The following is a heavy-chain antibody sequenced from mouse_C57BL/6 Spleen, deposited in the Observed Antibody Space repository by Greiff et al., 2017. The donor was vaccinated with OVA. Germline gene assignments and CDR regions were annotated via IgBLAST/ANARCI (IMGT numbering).Heavy chain of an antibody. J-gene: IGHJ3*01. CDR1: GYSFTGYY. V-gene: IGHV1-42*01. CDR3: ARSSYSNYVETWFAY. D-gene: IGHD2-5*01. CDR2: INPSTGGT. Sequence: VQLKQSGPELVKPGASVKISCKASGYSFTGYYMNWVKQSPEKSLEWIGEINPSTGGTTYNQKFKAKATLTVDKSSSTAYMQLKSLTSEDSAVYYCARSSYSNYVETWFAYWGQGTLVTVSA.